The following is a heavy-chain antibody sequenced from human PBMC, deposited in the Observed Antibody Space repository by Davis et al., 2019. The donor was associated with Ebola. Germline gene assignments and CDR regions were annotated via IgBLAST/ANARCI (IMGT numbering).Heavy chain of an antibody. D-gene: IGHD3-3*01. V-gene: IGHV4-34*01. CDR2: INHSGST. CDR3: ARALGTYDFWSGYPSVVWFDP. Sequence: GSLRLSCAVYGGSFSGYYWSWIRQPPGKGLEWIGEINHSGSTNYNPSLKSRVTISVDTSKNQFSLKLSSVTAADTAVYYCARALGTYDFWSGYPSVVWFDPWGQGTLVTVSS. J-gene: IGHJ5*02. CDR1: GGSFSGYY.